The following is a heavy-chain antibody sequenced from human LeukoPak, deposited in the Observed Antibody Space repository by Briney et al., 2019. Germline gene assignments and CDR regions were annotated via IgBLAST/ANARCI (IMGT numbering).Heavy chain of an antibody. CDR1: GFTFDDYA. CDR2: ISWNSGSI. V-gene: IGHV3-9*01. CDR3: AKDPDYGDYEAYFDY. J-gene: IGHJ4*02. D-gene: IGHD4-17*01. Sequence: GGSLRLSCAASGFTFDDYAMHWVRQAPGKGLEWVSGISWNSGSIGYADSVKGRFTTSRDNAKNSLYLQMNSLRAEDTALYYCAKDPDYGDYEAYFDYWGQGTLVTVSS.